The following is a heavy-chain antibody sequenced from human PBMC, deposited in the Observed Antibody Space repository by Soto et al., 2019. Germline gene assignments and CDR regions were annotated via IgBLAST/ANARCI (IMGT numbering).Heavy chain of an antibody. CDR3: AKDIPSYYYGSGSYRGDAFDI. J-gene: IGHJ3*02. CDR2: ISGDGVST. V-gene: IGHV3-43*02. Sequence: GGSLRLSCAASGFTFDDYAMPWVRQAPGKGLEWVSLISGDGVSTYYADSVKGRFTISRDNSKNSLYLQMNSLRTEDSALYYCAKDIPSYYYGSGSYRGDAFDIWGQGTMVTVSS. D-gene: IGHD3-10*01. CDR1: GFTFDDYA.